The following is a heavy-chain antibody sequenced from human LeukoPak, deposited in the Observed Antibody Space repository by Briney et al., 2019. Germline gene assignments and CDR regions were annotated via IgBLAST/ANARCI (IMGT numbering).Heavy chain of an antibody. D-gene: IGHD4-17*01. V-gene: IGHV4-59*01. CDR3: ARGIMTTVPTFDY. CDR2: VYYSAST. Sequence: SETLSLTCTVSGGSINGYYWSWIRQPPGKGLEWIGYVYYSASTNYSPSLKSRVTISVDTSKKQFSLRLSSVTAAETAVYYCARGIMTTVPTFDYWGQGTLVTLSS. J-gene: IGHJ4*02. CDR1: GGSINGYY.